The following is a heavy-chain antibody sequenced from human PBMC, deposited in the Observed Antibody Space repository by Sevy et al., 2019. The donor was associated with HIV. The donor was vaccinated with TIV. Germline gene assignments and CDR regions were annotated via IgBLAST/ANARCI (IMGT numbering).Heavy chain of an antibody. J-gene: IGHJ4*02. CDR3: ARDLPPSATTVAHFDY. V-gene: IGHV3-48*03. Sequence: GESLKISCAASGFTFSSYEMNWVRQAPGKGLEWVSYISNSGTTISYSDSVRDRFSISRDNARNSLYLQMNSLRAEDTAVYYCARDLPPSATTVAHFDYWGQGTLVTVSS. CDR2: ISNSGTTI. D-gene: IGHD4-17*01. CDR1: GFTFSSYE.